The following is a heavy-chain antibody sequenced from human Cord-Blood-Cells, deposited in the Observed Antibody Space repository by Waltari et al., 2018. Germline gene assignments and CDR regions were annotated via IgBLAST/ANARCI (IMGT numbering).Heavy chain of an antibody. CDR2: IYYSGST. J-gene: IGHJ4*02. D-gene: IGHD3-16*01. Sequence: QLQLQESGPGLVKPSETLSLPCTVSGGSISSSSYYWGWIRQPPGKGLEWSGSIYYSGSTYYNPSLKSRVTISVDTSKNQFSLKLSSVTAADTAVYYCARSGGTFDYWGQGTLVTVSS. CDR3: ARSGGTFDY. CDR1: GGSISSSSYY. V-gene: IGHV4-39*01.